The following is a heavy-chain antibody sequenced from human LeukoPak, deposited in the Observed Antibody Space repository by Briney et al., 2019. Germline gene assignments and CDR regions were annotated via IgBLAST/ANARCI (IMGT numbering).Heavy chain of an antibody. Sequence: SETLSLTCTVSGGSISSYYWSWIRQPPGKGLEWIGYIYYSGSTNYNPSLKSRVTISVDTSKNQFSLKLSSVTAADTAVYYCAGEAAAATGVDYWGQGTLVTVSS. CDR1: GGSISSYY. J-gene: IGHJ4*02. CDR2: IYYSGST. D-gene: IGHD6-13*01. V-gene: IGHV4-59*01. CDR3: AGEAAAATGVDY.